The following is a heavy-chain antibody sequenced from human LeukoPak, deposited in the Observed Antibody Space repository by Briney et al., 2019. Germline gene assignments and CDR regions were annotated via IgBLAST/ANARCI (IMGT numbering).Heavy chain of an antibody. CDR3: ARAAYGGDDSSGFDY. CDR2: IYYSGCT. D-gene: IGHD3-22*01. J-gene: IGHJ4*01. V-gene: IGHV4-59*01. Sequence: SETLSLTCTVSGGSISSYYWSWIRQPPGKGLEWIGYIYYSGCTNYNPSLKSRVTISVDTSKNQFSLKLSSVTAADTAVYYCARAAYGGDDSSGFDYWGLGTPVTVSS. CDR1: GGSISSYY.